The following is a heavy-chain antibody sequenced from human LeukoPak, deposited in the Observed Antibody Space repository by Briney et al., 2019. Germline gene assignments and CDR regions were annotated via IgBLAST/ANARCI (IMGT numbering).Heavy chain of an antibody. CDR3: ARDPRTVRI. V-gene: IGHV3-11*04. D-gene: IGHD1-1*01. J-gene: IGHJ4*02. CDR2: ISGNGGVI. Sequence: GGSLRLSCAASGFTFDDYGMTWVRQAPGKGLEWLSYISGNGGVIQYADSVKGRFTISRDNAKNLLYLQMDSLRVEDTAIYYCARDPRTVRIWGQGTLVTVSS. CDR1: GFTFDDYG.